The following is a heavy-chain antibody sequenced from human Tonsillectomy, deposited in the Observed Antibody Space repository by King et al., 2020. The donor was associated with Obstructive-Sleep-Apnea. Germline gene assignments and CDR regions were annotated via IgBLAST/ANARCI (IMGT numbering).Heavy chain of an antibody. Sequence: QLVQSGGEVKKPGASVKVSCKASGYTFISYGFTWVRQAPGQGLEWMGWIGAYNGKTDYAQSLQGRITMTTDTSTSTAYMELRSLKSEDTAVYYCARGHSTNWFYFDYWGQGTRVTVSS. CDR1: GYTFISYG. J-gene: IGHJ4*02. V-gene: IGHV1-18*01. D-gene: IGHD6-13*01. CDR3: ARGHSTNWFYFDY. CDR2: IGAYNGKT.